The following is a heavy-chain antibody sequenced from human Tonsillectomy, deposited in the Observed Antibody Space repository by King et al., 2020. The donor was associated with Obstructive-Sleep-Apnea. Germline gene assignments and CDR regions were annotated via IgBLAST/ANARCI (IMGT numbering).Heavy chain of an antibody. V-gene: IGHV1-2*02. CDR3: ARAGRLYDSGCYNHYLDY. D-gene: IGHD3-22*01. CDR2: INPNSGGT. J-gene: IGHJ4*02. CDR1: GYSFTAYY. Sequence: VQLVESGAEVKKPGASVTFSCKASGYSFTAYYMHWVRQAPGQGREWMGWINPNSGGTDYGQKFQGRVTMTRDTTISAAYMELRRLRSDDTAVYYCARAGRLYDSGCYNHYLDYWRQGPLVTVSS.